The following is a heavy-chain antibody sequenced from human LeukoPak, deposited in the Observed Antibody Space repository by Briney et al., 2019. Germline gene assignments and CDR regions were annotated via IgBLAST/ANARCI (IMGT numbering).Heavy chain of an antibody. V-gene: IGHV4-59*12. CDR2: IYYSRST. CDR3: ARPPFLDY. Sequence: SETLSLTCTVSGDSISNYYWTCILQPPGRGLEWVGYIYYSRSTNYNPSLKTRVTITVDTLKTQFSLNLTSVTAAEAAVYYCARPPFLDYWGQGTLVTV. CDR1: GDSISNYY. D-gene: IGHD2/OR15-2a*01. J-gene: IGHJ4*02.